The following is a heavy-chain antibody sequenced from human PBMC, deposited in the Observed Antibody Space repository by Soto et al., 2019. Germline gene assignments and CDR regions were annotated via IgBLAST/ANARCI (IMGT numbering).Heavy chain of an antibody. CDR3: ARARGRGGSPDREPFDY. V-gene: IGHV3-33*01. D-gene: IGHD1-26*01. J-gene: IGHJ4*02. Sequence: QVQLVESGGGVVQPGRSLRLSCAASGFTFSNYGMHWVRQAPGKGLEWVAVIWDDGSKKNYADSVKGRFTISRDNSKTTLYLQMNSLRVEDTALYYCARARGRGGSPDREPFDYWGQGTLVTVSS. CDR2: IWDDGSKK. CDR1: GFTFSNYG.